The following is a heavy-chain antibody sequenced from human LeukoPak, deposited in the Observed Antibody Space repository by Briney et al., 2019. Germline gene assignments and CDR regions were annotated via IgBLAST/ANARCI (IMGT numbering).Heavy chain of an antibody. Sequence: SETLSLTCTVSGGSISSGGYYWSWTRQHPGKGLEWIGYIYYSGSTYYNPSLKSRVTISVDTSKNQFSLKLSSVTAADTAVYYCARVPNAPGVAATYYFDYWGQGTLVTVSS. V-gene: IGHV4-31*03. CDR1: GGSISSGGYY. CDR3: ARVPNAPGVAATYYFDY. CDR2: IYYSGST. J-gene: IGHJ4*02. D-gene: IGHD2-15*01.